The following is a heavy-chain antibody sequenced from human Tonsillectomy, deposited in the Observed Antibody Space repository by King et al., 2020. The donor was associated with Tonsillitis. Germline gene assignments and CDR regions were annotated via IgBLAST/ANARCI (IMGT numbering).Heavy chain of an antibody. D-gene: IGHD3-10*01. CDR3: TTDVSYGSGSLTIDY. J-gene: IGHJ4*02. CDR1: GFTFSNAW. CDR2: IKSTTECGTT. V-gene: IGHV3-15*07. Sequence: VQLVESGGGLVKPGGSLRLSCAASGFTFSNAWLNWVRQAPGKGLEWVGRIKSTTECGTTDYAAPVKGRFAISRDDSKNTLYLQMNSLKTEDTAVFYCTTDVSYGSGSLTIDYWGQGTLVTVSS.